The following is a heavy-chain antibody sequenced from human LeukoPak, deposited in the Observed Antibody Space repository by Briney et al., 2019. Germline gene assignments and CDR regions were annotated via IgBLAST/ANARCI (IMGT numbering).Heavy chain of an antibody. CDR3: VKDSHHFWTWDMDV. CDR2: XRXRXTSI. J-gene: IGHJ6*02. D-gene: IGHD3-3*02. CDR1: GFSFSASA. V-gene: IGHV3-64D*06. Sequence: GGSPRHSCLASGFSFSASAMXXXXXAPXXXLXXXXXXRXRXTSIXYAXXXXXXFXXSRDXSKKTLYLQMSSLRAEDTAVYYCVKDSHHFWTWDMDVWGQGTTVTVSS.